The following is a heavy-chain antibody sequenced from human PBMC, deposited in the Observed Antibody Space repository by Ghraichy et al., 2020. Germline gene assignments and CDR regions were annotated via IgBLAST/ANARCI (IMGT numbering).Heavy chain of an antibody. CDR1: GFTFSSYA. V-gene: IGHV3-23*01. J-gene: IGHJ4*02. CDR3: AKDGGITGTYFDY. Sequence: GGSLRLSCAASGFTFSSYAMSWVRQAPGKGLEWVSAISGSGGSTYYADSVKGRFTISRDNSKNTLYLQVNSLRAEDTAVYYCAKDGGITGTYFDYWGQGTLVTVSS. D-gene: IGHD1-7*01. CDR2: ISGSGGST.